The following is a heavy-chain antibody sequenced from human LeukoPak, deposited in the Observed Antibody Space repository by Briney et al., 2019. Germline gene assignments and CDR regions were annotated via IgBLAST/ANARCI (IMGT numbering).Heavy chain of an antibody. CDR3: ASRITVAGNYFDY. D-gene: IGHD6-19*01. CDR2: INTGGST. J-gene: IGHJ4*02. V-gene: IGHV4-61*02. CDR1: GGSISSGSYY. Sequence: SETLSLTCTVSGGSISSGSYYWTWIRQPAGKGLEWIGRINTGGSTYYNPSLKSRVTISVDTSKNQFSLRLSSVTAADTAVYYCASRITVAGNYFDYWGQGTLVTVSS.